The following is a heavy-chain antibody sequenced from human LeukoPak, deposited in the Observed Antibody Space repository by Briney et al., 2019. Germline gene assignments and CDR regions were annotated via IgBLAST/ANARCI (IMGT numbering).Heavy chain of an antibody. CDR3: ARHAEQLVSRLDY. J-gene: IGHJ4*02. CDR1: GYSISSGHY. Sequence: SETLSLTCTVSGYSISSGHYWGWIRQPPGKGLEWIGSIYYSGSTYYNPSLKSRVTISVDTSKNQFSLKLSSVTAADTAVYYCARHAEQLVSRLDYWGQGTLVTVSS. D-gene: IGHD6-6*01. CDR2: IYYSGST. V-gene: IGHV4-38-2*02.